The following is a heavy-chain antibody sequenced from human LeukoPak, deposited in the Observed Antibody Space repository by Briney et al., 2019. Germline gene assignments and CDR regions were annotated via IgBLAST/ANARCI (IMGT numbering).Heavy chain of an antibody. CDR3: ARGSITIFGVVPTRNDY. CDR2: INPSGGST. V-gene: IGHV1-46*01. J-gene: IGHJ4*02. D-gene: IGHD3-3*01. CDR1: GYTFTSYY. Sequence: ASVKVSCKASGYTFTSYYMHWVRQAPGQGLEWMGIINPSGGSTSYAQKFQGRVTMTRDTSTSTVYMELSSLRSEDTAVYYCARGSITIFGVVPTRNDYWGQGTLVTVSS.